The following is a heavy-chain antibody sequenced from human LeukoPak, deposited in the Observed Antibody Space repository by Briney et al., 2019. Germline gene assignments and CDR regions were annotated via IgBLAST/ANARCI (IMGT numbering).Heavy chain of an antibody. CDR1: GFTFSSYS. CDR3: ARDPATRFFSY. V-gene: IGHV3-21*01. CDR2: ISSSSSYI. Sequence: GGSLRLSCAASGFTFSSYSMNWVRQAPGKGLEWVSSISSSSSYIYYADSVKGRFTISRDTAKNSLYLQMNSLRAEDTAVYYCARDPATRFFSYWGQGTLVTVSS. J-gene: IGHJ4*02. D-gene: IGHD2-15*01.